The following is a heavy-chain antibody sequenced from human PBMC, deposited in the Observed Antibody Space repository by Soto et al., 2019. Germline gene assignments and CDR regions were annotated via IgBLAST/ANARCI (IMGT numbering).Heavy chain of an antibody. CDR2: IYYSGST. CDR1: GGSISSSSYY. CDR3: ANPKIAFYNWFDP. V-gene: IGHV4-39*01. J-gene: IGHJ5*02. Sequence: SETLSLTCTFSGGSISSSSYYWGWIRQPPGKGLEWIGSIYYSGSTYYNPSLKSRVTISVDTSKNQFSLKLSSVTAADTAVYYCANPKIAFYNWFDPWGQGTLVTVSS. D-gene: IGHD3-3*02.